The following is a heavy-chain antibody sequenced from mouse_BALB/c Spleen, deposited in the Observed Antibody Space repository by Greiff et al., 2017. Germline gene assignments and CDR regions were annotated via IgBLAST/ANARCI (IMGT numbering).Heavy chain of an antibody. D-gene: IGHD1-1*01. CDR1: GYTFSSYW. CDR2: ILPGSGST. V-gene: IGHV1-9*01. J-gene: IGHJ2*01. Sequence: VQLQQSGAELMKPGASVKISCKATGYTFSSYWIEWVKQRPGHGLEWIGEILPGSGSTNYNEKFKGKATFTADTSSNTAYMQLSSLSSEDSAVDYCARDYYGSSYYFDYWGEGTTLTVAS. CDR3: ARDYYGSSYYFDY.